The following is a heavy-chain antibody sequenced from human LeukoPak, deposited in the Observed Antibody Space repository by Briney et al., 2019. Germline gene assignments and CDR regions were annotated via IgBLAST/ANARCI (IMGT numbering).Heavy chain of an antibody. D-gene: IGHD1-26*01. CDR2: ISGRGGST. J-gene: IGHJ4*02. Sequence: GGSLRLSCAASGFTFSTYAMNWVRQAPGKGLEWVSGISGRGGSTYYADSVKGRFTISRDNSKNTLYLQMNSLRAEDTAVYYCAKDPRYSGSYYRYFDYWGQGTLVTVSS. V-gene: IGHV3-23*01. CDR1: GFTFSTYA. CDR3: AKDPRYSGSYYRYFDY.